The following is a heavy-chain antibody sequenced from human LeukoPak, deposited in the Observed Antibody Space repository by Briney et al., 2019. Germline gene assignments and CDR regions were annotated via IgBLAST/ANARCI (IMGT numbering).Heavy chain of an antibody. V-gene: IGHV1-18*01. CDR3: ARAMTRYYFDY. Sequence: ASVKVSCKASGYTFTSYGIRWVRQAPGQGLEWMGWISAYNGNTNYAQKLQGRVTMTTDTSTSAAYMELRSLRSDDTAVYYCARAMTRYYFDYWGQGTLVTVSS. J-gene: IGHJ4*02. CDR2: ISAYNGNT. CDR1: GYTFTSYG.